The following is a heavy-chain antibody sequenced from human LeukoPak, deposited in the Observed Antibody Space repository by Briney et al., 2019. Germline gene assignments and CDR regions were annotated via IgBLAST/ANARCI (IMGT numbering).Heavy chain of an antibody. CDR3: AKCNFYCDGSNYYDAFDI. V-gene: IGHV3-23*01. CDR1: GFTFSSYA. D-gene: IGHD3-22*01. CDR2: ISGSGGST. J-gene: IGHJ3*02. Sequence: PGGSLRLSCAASGFTFSSYAMSWVRQAPGKGLEWVSAISGSGGSTYYADSVKGRFTISRDNSKNTLYLQMNSLRAEDTAVYYCAKCNFYCDGSNYYDAFDIWGQGTLVTVSS.